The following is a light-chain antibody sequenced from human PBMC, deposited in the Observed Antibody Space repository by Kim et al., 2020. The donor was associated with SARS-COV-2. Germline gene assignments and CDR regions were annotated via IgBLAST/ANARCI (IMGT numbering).Light chain of an antibody. CDR1: SGNRSNA. J-gene: IGLJ3*02. Sequence: ASVKLTCTLRSGNRSNAIAWHQQQPEKGPGYLMKLNSNGSHSKGDGIPDRFSGSSSGAERYLTISSLQSEDEADYYCQTWGTGSWVFGGGTQLTVL. V-gene: IGLV4-69*01. CDR3: QTWGTGSWV. CDR2: LNSNGSH.